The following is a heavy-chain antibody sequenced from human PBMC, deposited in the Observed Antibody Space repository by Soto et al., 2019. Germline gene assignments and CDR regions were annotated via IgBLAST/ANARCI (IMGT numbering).Heavy chain of an antibody. CDR3: ARAAAGYSSGWYEGGFDY. J-gene: IGHJ4*02. V-gene: IGHV6-1*01. Sequence: LTCAISGDSVSSNSAAWNWVRQSPSRGLEWLGRTYYRSKWYNDYAVSVKSRITINPDTSKNQFSLQLNSVTPEDTAVYYCARAAAGYSSGWYEGGFDYWGQGTLVTVSS. CDR2: TYYRSKWYN. D-gene: IGHD6-19*01. CDR1: GDSVSSNSAA.